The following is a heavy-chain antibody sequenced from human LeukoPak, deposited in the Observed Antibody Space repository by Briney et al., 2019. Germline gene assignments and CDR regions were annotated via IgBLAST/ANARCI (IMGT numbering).Heavy chain of an antibody. J-gene: IGHJ4*02. CDR1: GGSISSYY. D-gene: IGHD2-21*02. Sequence: SDTLSLTCSVSGGSISSYYWSWIRQPPGKGLEWIGYIYYSGSTNYNPSLKSRVTISVDTSKNQFSLKLSSVTAADTAVYYCARLAYCGGDCYSGGLFDYWGQGTLVTVSS. CDR2: IYYSGST. V-gene: IGHV4-59*08. CDR3: ARLAYCGGDCYSGGLFDY.